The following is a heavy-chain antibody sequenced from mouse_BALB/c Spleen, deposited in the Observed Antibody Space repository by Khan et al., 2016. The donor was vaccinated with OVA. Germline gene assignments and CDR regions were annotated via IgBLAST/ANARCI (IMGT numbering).Heavy chain of an antibody. Sequence: QMQLEESGAELAKPWDSVKISCKASGYTFINDWILRVKQRPGQGLQWIGYINPSTGYTDYNQNFKNKATLTADKSSSQAFLQLSSLTSEDSAVYYGTRRGLRWYCDYWGQGTTLTVSS. CDR2: INPSTGYT. CDR1: GYTFINDW. J-gene: IGHJ2*01. CDR3: TRRGLRWYCDY. V-gene: IGHV1-7*01. D-gene: IGHD1-1*01.